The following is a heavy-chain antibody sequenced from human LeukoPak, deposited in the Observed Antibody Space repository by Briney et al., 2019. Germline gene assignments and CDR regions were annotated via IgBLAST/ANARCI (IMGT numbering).Heavy chain of an antibody. CDR1: GYTFTSYD. V-gene: IGHV1-8*03. J-gene: IGHJ4*02. CDR2: MNPNSGNT. CDR3: ARSYSGSYGYFDY. D-gene: IGHD1-26*01. Sequence: ASVKVSCKASGYTFTSYDINWVRQATGQGLEWMGWMNPNSGNTGYAQKFQGRVTITRDTSASTAYMELSSLRSEDMAVYYCARSYSGSYGYFDYWGQGTLVTVSS.